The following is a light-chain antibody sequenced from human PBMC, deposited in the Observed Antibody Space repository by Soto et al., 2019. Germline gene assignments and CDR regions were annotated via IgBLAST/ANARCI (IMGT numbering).Light chain of an antibody. V-gene: IGLV2-14*01. CDR1: SSDVGTYNY. CDR3: SSYTGSSTLYV. Sequence: QSALTQPASVSGSPGQSITISCTGTSSDVGTYNYVSWYRQHPGKAPKVMIYEVTYRPSGVSNRFSGSKSGNTASLTISGLXAEDEAEYYCSSYTGSSTLYVFGTGTKVTVL. CDR2: EVT. J-gene: IGLJ1*01.